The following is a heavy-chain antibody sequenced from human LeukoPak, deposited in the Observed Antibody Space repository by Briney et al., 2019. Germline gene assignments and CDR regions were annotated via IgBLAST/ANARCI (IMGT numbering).Heavy chain of an antibody. D-gene: IGHD3-9*01. CDR3: ARDRRYLRYFDWFLDY. CDR1: GYTFTNYY. Sequence: ASVKVSCKASGYTFTNYYMHWVRQAPGQGLEWRGWVNPNSGDTNYAQKFQGRVTMTRDTSISTAYLDLSSLKSDDTAVYYCARDRRYLRYFDWFLDYWGQGTLVIVSS. CDR2: VNPNSGDT. V-gene: IGHV1-2*02. J-gene: IGHJ4*02.